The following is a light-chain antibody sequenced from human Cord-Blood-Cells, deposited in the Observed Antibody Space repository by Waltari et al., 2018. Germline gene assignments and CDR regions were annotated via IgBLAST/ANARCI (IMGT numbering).Light chain of an antibody. J-gene: IGLJ3*02. CDR2: QDR. V-gene: IGLV3-1*01. Sequence: SYELTQPPSVSVSPGQTASITCSGDKLGDKYACWYQPKPGQSPVLVIYQDRKRPSGIPERFSGSNSGNTATLTISGTQAMDEADYYCQAWDSSTSYWVFGGGTKLTVL. CDR1: KLGDKY. CDR3: QAWDSSTSYWV.